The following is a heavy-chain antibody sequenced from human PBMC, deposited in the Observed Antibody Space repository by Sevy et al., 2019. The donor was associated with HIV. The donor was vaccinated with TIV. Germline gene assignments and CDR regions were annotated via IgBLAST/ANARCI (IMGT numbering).Heavy chain of an antibody. Sequence: GGSLRLSCAASGFTFRSYSMNWVRQAPGRGLEWVSSITSSSSFIFYADSVKGRFTISRDNAKNSLFLQMNSLRAEDTAVYYCARPTSGLSEYEPLANARFYGMDVWGQGTTVTVSS. V-gene: IGHV3-21*01. D-gene: IGHD2-21*01. CDR2: ITSSSSFI. CDR1: GFTFRSYS. J-gene: IGHJ6*02. CDR3: ARPTSGLSEYEPLANARFYGMDV.